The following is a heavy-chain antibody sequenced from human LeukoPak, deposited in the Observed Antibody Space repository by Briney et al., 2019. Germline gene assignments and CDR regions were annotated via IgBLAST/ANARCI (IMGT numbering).Heavy chain of an antibody. Sequence: GASVKVSCKASGYTFTGYYMHWVRQAPGQGLEWMGWINPNSGGTNYAQKFQGRVTMTRDTSISTAYMELSRLRSDDTAVYYCAPLHYDFWSGSEDYWGQGTLVTVSS. J-gene: IGHJ4*02. CDR1: GYTFTGYY. CDR3: APLHYDFWSGSEDY. D-gene: IGHD3-3*01. V-gene: IGHV1-2*02. CDR2: INPNSGGT.